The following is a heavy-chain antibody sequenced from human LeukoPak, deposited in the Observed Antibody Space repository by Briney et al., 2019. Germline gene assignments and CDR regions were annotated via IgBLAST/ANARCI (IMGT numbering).Heavy chain of an antibody. CDR3: AKETPNTGWFDP. D-gene: IGHD1-14*01. J-gene: IGHJ5*02. CDR2: INPSGDGT. V-gene: IGHV1-46*01. CDR1: GHTFTTYY. Sequence: ASVKVSCKASGHTFTTYYVHLVRQAPGQGLEWMGVINPSGDGTNYPQRFQGRVTLTRDTSTSTVYMELSSLRSEDTAIYYCAKETPNTGWFDPWGQGTLATVSS.